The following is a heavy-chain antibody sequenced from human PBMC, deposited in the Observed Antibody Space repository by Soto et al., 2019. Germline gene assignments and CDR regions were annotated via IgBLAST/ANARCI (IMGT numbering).Heavy chain of an antibody. CDR2: ISYDGSNK. CDR3: AKDRVTYSGSYWEGEGVRLGHACDI. J-gene: IGHJ3*02. D-gene: IGHD1-26*01. V-gene: IGHV3-30*18. CDR1: GFTFSSYG. Sequence: GGSLRLSCAASGFTFSSYGMHWVRQAPGKGLEWVAVISYDGSNKYYADSVKGRFTISRDNSKNTLYLQMNSLRAEDTAVYYCAKDRVTYSGSYWEGEGVRLGHACDIWGQGTMVTVSS.